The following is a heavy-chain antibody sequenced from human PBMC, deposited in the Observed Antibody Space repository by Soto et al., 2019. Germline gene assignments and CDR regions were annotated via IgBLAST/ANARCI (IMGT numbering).Heavy chain of an antibody. V-gene: IGHV1-46*04. J-gene: IGHJ4*02. CDR2: INPSARSA. D-gene: IGHD1-1*01. CDR3: ARDNSAANGVLDH. CDR1: GYTFTNYY. Sequence: EASVKVSCKASGYTFTNYYLHLVRQDPGQGLEWVGMINPSARSASYAQKLRGRLTMDRDTSTTTVYMELSRLTFEDTAVYFCARDNSAANGVLDHWGEGTLVTVSS.